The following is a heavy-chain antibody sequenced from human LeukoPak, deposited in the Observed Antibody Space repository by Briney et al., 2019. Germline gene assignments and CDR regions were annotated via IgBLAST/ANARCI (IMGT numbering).Heavy chain of an antibody. V-gene: IGHV3-53*01. J-gene: IGHJ4*02. D-gene: IGHD6-6*01. CDR2: IYIGGSA. CDR3: AKGNRQPRIAARPGWYYFDY. Sequence: GGSLRLSCAASGFTVSSNYMTWVRQAPGKGLEWVSVIYIGGSAYYADSVKGRFTISRDNSKNTLYPQMNSLRAEDTAVYYCAKGNRQPRIAARPGWYYFDYWGQGTLVTVSS. CDR1: GFTVSSNY.